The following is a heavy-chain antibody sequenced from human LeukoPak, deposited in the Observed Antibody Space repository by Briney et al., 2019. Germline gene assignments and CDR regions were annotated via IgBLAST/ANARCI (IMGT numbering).Heavy chain of an antibody. J-gene: IGHJ4*02. V-gene: IGHV1-2*02. CDR2: INPRSGGT. D-gene: IGHD2-21*02. Sequence: ASVKVSCKASGYIFINYHVHWVRQAAGQGLEWMGLINPRSGGTNYAQKFRGRVTMTRDTSINTAYFELISLRSDDTAVYSCSNVLTPIPYWGQGTLVTVSS. CDR1: GYIFINYH. CDR3: SNVLTPIPY.